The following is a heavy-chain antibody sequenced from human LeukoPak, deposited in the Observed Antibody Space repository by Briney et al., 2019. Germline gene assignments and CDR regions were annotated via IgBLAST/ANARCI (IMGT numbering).Heavy chain of an antibody. CDR1: GGSISSYC. D-gene: IGHD3-22*01. J-gene: IGHJ4*02. V-gene: IGHV4-59*06. CDR3: AREALAAYYYDSSGYQEV. CDR2: IYYSGST. Sequence: SETLSLTCTVSGGSISSYCWSWIRQSPGKGLEWIGYIYYSGSTYYNPSLKSRVTISVDTSKNQFSLKLSSVTAADTAVYYCAREALAAYYYDSSGYQEVWSQGTLVTVSS.